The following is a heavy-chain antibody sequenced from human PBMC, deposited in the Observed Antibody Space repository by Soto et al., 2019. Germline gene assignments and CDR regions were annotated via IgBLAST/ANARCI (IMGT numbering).Heavy chain of an antibody. D-gene: IGHD2-2*02. V-gene: IGHV1-46*03. CDR2: INPSGGST. CDR1: GYTFTSYY. Sequence: ASVKVSCKASGYTFTSYYMHWVRQAPGQGLEWMGIINPSGGSTSYAQKFQGRGTMTRDTSTSTVYMELSSLRSEDTAVYYCARRGVVVVPAAISPYYYYYMDVWGKGTTVTVSS. CDR3: ARRGVVVVPAAISPYYYYYMDV. J-gene: IGHJ6*03.